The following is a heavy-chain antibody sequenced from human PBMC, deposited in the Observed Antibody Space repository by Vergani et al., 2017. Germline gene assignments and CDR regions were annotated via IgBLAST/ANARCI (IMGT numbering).Heavy chain of an antibody. V-gene: IGHV5-10-1*01. D-gene: IGHD6-19*01. CDR1: EYSFGNYW. CDR2: IDPSDSYT. Sequence: EVELVQSGPGMRKPGESLKISCKGSEYSFGNYWIGWVRQMPGKGLEWMGRIDPSDSYTNYSPSFQGHVTISADKSISTAYLQWSSLKASDTAMYYCARQVAVAGKWWGPYYYYGMDVWGQXP. J-gene: IGHJ6*02. CDR3: ARQVAVAGKWWGPYYYYGMDV.